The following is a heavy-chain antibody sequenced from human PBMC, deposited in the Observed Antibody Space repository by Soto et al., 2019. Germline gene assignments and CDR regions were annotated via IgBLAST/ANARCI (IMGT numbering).Heavy chain of an antibody. D-gene: IGHD4-17*01. J-gene: IGHJ6*03. V-gene: IGHV1-18*01. CDR1: GYTFTSYG. CDR2: ISAYNGNT. Sequence: ASVKVSCKASGYTFTSYGISWVRQAPGQGLEWMGWISAYNGNTNYAQKLQGRVTMTTDTSTSTAYMELRSLRSDDTAVYYCARHQLNYGDYVYYYYYYMDVWGKGTTVTVSS. CDR3: ARHQLNYGDYVYYYYYYMDV.